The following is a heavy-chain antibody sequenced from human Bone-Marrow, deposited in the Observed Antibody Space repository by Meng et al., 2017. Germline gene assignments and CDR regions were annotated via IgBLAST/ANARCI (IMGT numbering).Heavy chain of an antibody. Sequence: VQVVQAGGEVKKPGSSVQVSSKAAGGTFSSYAISWVRQAPGQGLEWMGGIIPIFGTANYAQKFQGRVTITADKSTSTAYMELSSLRSEDTAVYYCARDGLGNWNYIDYWGQGTLVTVSS. J-gene: IGHJ4*02. V-gene: IGHV1-69*14. CDR1: GGTFSSYA. CDR3: ARDGLGNWNYIDY. D-gene: IGHD1-20*01. CDR2: IIPIFGTA.